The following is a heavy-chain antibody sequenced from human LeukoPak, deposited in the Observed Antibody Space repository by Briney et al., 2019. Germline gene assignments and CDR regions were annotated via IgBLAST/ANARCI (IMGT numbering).Heavy chain of an antibody. V-gene: IGHV1-18*01. CDR2: ISAYNGNT. J-gene: IGHJ6*03. CDR3: ARDLSDWSGYYYMDV. Sequence: ASVTVSCKASGYTFTSYGISWVRQAPGQGLEWMGWISAYNGNTNYAQKLQGRVTMTTDTSTSTAYMELRSLRSDDTAVYYCARDLSDWSGYYYMDVWGKGTTVTVSS. CDR1: GYTFTSYG. D-gene: IGHD2-21*01.